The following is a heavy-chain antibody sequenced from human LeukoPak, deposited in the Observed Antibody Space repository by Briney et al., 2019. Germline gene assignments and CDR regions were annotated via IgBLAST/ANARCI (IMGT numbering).Heavy chain of an antibody. CDR3: AKDRYYDSSGYPYYYGMDV. D-gene: IGHD3-22*01. Sequence: GGSLRLSCTASGFTYSRYGMHWARPAPGKGLEWVAVLSYDGRNKYYADSVKGRFTITRDNSKNTLYLQMNSLRAEDTSGYGCAKDRYYDSSGYPYYYGMDVWGQGTTVTVSS. V-gene: IGHV3-30*18. J-gene: IGHJ6*02. CDR1: GFTYSRYG. CDR2: LSYDGRNK.